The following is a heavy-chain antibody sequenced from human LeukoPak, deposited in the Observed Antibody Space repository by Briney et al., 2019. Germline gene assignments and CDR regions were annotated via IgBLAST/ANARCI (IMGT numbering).Heavy chain of an antibody. V-gene: IGHV4-34*01. CDR2: INHSGST. J-gene: IGHJ4*02. CDR1: GGSFSGYY. D-gene: IGHD3-16*02. CDR3: ARRGMITFGGVIALDY. Sequence: PSETLSLTCAVYGGSFSGYYWSWIRQPPGKGLERIGEINHSGSTNYNPSLKSRVTISVDTSKNQFSLKLSSVTAADTAVYYCARRGMITFGGVIALDYWGQGTLVTVSS.